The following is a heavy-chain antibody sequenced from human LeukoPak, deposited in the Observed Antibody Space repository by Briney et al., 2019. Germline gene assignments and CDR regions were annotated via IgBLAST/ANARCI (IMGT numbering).Heavy chain of an antibody. CDR3: ARDKRPCSTSCYAGMRSVWFDP. J-gene: IGHJ5*02. D-gene: IGHD2-2*01. Sequence: VASVKVSCKASGYTFTGYYMHWVRQAPGQGLEWMGWINPSGGSTSYTQKFQGRVTMTRDTSISTAYMELSRLRSDDTAVYYCARDKRPCSTSCYAGMRSVWFDPWGQGTLVTVSS. CDR2: INPSGGST. CDR1: GYTFTGYY. V-gene: IGHV1-2*02.